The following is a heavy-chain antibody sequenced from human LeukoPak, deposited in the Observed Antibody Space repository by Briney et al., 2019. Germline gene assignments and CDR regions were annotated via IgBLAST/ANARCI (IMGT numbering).Heavy chain of an antibody. CDR3: AKAVGSGWYSDY. Sequence: GGSLRLSCAASGFSFSSYAMTWARQAPGKGPEWVSTISGSGGGTYYPDSVKGRFTISRDNSKNTLYLQMNSLRAEDTAVYYSAKAVGSGWYSDYWGQGTLVTVSS. CDR2: ISGSGGGT. D-gene: IGHD6-19*01. J-gene: IGHJ4*02. CDR1: GFSFSSYA. V-gene: IGHV3-23*01.